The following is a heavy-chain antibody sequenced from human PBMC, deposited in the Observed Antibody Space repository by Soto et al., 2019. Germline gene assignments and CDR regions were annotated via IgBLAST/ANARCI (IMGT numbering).Heavy chain of an antibody. CDR2: ISYDGSNK. J-gene: IGHJ6*02. D-gene: IGHD5-18*01. CDR1: GFTFSSYG. CDR3: AKDLTAGYYYYYGMDV. V-gene: IGHV3-30*18. Sequence: GGSLRLSCAASGFTFSSYGMHWVRQAPGKGLEWVAVISYDGSNKYYADSVKGRFTISRDNSKNTLYLQMNSLRAEDTAVYYCAKDLTAGYYYYYGMDVWGQGTTVTVSS.